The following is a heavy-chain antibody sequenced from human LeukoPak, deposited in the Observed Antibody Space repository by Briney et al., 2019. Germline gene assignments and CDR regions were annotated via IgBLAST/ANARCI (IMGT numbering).Heavy chain of an antibody. CDR2: MNPNSGNT. CDR1: GYTFTSYD. J-gene: IGHJ4*02. V-gene: IGHV1-8*01. Sequence: GASVKVSCKASGYTFTSYDINWVRQATGQGLEWMGWMNPNSGNTGYAQKFQGRVTMTRDTSISTAYMELTSLRSEDTAIYYCARGPPNWGFDFWGQGALVTVSS. CDR3: ARGPPNWGFDF. D-gene: IGHD7-27*01.